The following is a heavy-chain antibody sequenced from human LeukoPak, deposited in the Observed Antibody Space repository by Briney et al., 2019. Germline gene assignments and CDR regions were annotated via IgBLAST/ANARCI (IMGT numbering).Heavy chain of an antibody. J-gene: IGHJ4*02. CDR2: MSSSDSTI. V-gene: IGHV3-11*01. Sequence: GGSLRLSCATSGFTFSDYHMSWIRRAPGKGLEWVSYMSSSDSTIYYADSVKGRFTISRDNAKNSLHLQMNSLRAEDTAVYYCARDTGLAGPCDYWGQGTLVTVSS. CDR3: ARDTGLAGPCDY. CDR1: GFTFSDYH.